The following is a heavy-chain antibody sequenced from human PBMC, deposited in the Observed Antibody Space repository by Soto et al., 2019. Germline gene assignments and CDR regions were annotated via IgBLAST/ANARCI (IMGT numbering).Heavy chain of an antibody. V-gene: IGHV3-30*18. D-gene: IGHD3-16*02. J-gene: IGHJ4*02. CDR1: GFTFSSYG. Sequence: QVQLVESGGGVVQPGRSLRLSCAASGFTFSSYGMHWVRQAPGKGLEWVAIISYDGSNQYYADSVKGRFTISRDNSKNTLFLKMNSLRPEDTAVYYCAKALGELSPESYDHWGQGILVTVSS. CDR3: AKALGELSPESYDH. CDR2: ISYDGSNQ.